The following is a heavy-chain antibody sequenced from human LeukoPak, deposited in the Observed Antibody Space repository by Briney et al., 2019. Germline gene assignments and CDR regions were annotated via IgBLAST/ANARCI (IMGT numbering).Heavy chain of an antibody. J-gene: IGHJ4*02. V-gene: IGHV1-18*01. CDR2: ISAYNGNT. D-gene: IGHD5-12*01. CDR3: ASGFLGGYDSNFDY. CDR1: GGTFSSYA. Sequence: ASVKVSCKASGGTFSSYAISWVRQAPGQGLEWMGWISAYNGNTNYAQKLQGRVTMTTDTSTSTDYMELRSLRSDDTAVYYCASGFLGGYDSNFDYWGQGTLGTVSS.